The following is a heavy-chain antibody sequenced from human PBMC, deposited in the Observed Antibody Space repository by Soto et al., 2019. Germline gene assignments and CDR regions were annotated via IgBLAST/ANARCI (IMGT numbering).Heavy chain of an antibody. J-gene: IGHJ4*02. CDR3: ANWGKSGSDY. CDR1: GFSFGNYA. Sequence: EVQLLESGGGLIQPGGSLRLSCAASGFSFGNYAMSWVRQAPGKGLEWLSGISGSAGTRYYADSAKGRFIISRDNSHNTLHLQMSSLRAEDTAVYYCANWGKSGSDYWGQGTLDTVSS. V-gene: IGHV3-23*01. D-gene: IGHD3-16*01. CDR2: ISGSAGTR.